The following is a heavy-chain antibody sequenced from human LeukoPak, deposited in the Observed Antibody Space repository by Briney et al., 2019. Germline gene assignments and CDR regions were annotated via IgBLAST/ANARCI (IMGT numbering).Heavy chain of an antibody. V-gene: IGHV4-59*01. D-gene: IGHD2-2*01. CDR1: GGSISSSY. Sequence: PSETLSLTCTVSGGSISSSYWNWIRQPPGRGLEWIGDIHYSGSTNYNPSLKSRVTISVDTSKNQFSLKLSSVTAADTAVYYCARGFVVVPPAIYWYFDLWGRGTLVTVSS. CDR2: IHYSGST. CDR3: ARGFVVVPPAIYWYFDL. J-gene: IGHJ2*01.